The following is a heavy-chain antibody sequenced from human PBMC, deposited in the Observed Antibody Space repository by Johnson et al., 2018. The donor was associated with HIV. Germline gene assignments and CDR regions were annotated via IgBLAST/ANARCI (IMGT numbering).Heavy chain of an antibody. CDR2: IKQYGSEK. CDR1: GFTFNDYW. Sequence: MQLVESGGGLVQPGGSLRLSCGASGFTFNDYWMSWVRQAPGKGLEWVANIKQYGSEKYYVDSVKGRFTISRDNAKNSLYLQINSLRAEDTAVYYCAKEPVVVIHAGGAFDIWGQGTMVTVSS. D-gene: IGHD3-22*01. CDR3: AKEPVVVIHAGGAFDI. V-gene: IGHV3-7*01. J-gene: IGHJ3*02.